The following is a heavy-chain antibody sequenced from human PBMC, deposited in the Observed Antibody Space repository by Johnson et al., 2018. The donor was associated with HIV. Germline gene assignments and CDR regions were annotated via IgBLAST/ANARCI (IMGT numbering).Heavy chain of an antibody. J-gene: IGHJ3*02. Sequence: QVQLMESGGGVVRPGGSLRLSCAASGSTFSDYYMSWIRQAPGKGLEWVSYISSSGSTIYYADSVKGRFTISRDNAKNTLYLQMNSLRAEDTAVYYWAKGTLYSSSSRALDIWGQGTMVTVSS. CDR3: AKGTLYSSSSRALDI. V-gene: IGHV3-11*04. CDR1: GSTFSDYY. CDR2: ISSSGSTI. D-gene: IGHD6-6*01.